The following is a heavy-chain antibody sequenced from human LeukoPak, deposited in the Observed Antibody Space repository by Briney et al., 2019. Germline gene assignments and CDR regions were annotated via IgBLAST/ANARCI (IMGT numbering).Heavy chain of an antibody. Sequence: PGGSLRLSCAASGFTFSSYGMHWVRQAPGKGLEWVGRIKSKPDGGTTDYAAPVKGRLTISRDDSKNTLYLQMNSLKTEDTAVYYCTTDDFYDSNWGQGTLVTVSS. J-gene: IGHJ4*02. D-gene: IGHD3-10*01. CDR1: GFTFSSYG. CDR2: IKSKPDGGTT. CDR3: TTDDFYDSN. V-gene: IGHV3-15*01.